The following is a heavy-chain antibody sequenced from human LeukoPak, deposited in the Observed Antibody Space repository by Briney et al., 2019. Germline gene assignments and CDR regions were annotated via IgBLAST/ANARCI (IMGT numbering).Heavy chain of an antibody. V-gene: IGHV4-34*01. D-gene: IGHD3-10*01. CDR2: INHSGST. CDR3: ARALATGRGPIPNWFDP. Sequence: SETLSLTCAVYGGSFSGYYWSWIRQPPGKGLEWIGEINHSGSTNYNPSLKSRVTISVDTSKNQFSLKLSSVTAADTAVYYCARALATGRGPIPNWFDPWGQGTLVTVSS. J-gene: IGHJ5*02. CDR1: GGSFSGYY.